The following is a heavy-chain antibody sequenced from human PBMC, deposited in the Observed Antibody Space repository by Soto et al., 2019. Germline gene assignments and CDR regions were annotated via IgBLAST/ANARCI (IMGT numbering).Heavy chain of an antibody. V-gene: IGHV1-69*13. CDR3: ARDPANGGGRPPGY. J-gene: IGHJ4*02. D-gene: IGHD3-16*01. CDR2: IIPIFGTA. Sequence: SVKVSCKASGGTFSSYAISWVRQAPGQGLEWMGGIIPIFGTANYAQKFQGRVTITADESTSTAYMELSSLRSEDTAVYYCARDPANGGGRPPGYWGQGTLVVVSS. CDR1: GGTFSSYA.